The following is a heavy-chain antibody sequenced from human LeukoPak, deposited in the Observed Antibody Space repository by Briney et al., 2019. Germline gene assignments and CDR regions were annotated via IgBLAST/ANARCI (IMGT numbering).Heavy chain of an antibody. D-gene: IGHD2-15*01. CDR2: IYTSGST. J-gene: IGHJ4*02. V-gene: IGHV4-4*07. CDR1: GGSISTFY. CDR3: ARRGYCSGGSCYRGTRIDY. Sequence: PSETLSLTCTVSGGSISTFYWSWIRQPAGKGLEWIGRIYTSGSTNYNPSLKSRVTISVDTSKNQFSLKLSSVTAADTAVYYCARRGYCSGGSCYRGTRIDYWGQGTLVTVSS.